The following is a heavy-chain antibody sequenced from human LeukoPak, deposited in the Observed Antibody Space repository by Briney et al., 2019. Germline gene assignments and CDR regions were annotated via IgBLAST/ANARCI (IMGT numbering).Heavy chain of an antibody. CDR2: IYYSGRT. CDR1: GGSISGYY. CDR3: ARQKVVGDVYFDY. J-gene: IGHJ4*02. Sequence: PSETLSLTCSVSGGSISGYYRSWIRQPPGKGLEWIGYIYYSGRTNHNPSLKSRVTISVDTSKNQFSLKLSSVTAADTAVYYCARQKVVGDVYFDYWGQGTLVNVSS. D-gene: IGHD2-15*01. V-gene: IGHV4-59*08.